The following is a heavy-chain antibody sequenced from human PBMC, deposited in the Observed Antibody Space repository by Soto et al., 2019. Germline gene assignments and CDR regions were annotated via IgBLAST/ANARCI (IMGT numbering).Heavy chain of an antibody. J-gene: IGHJ5*02. CDR3: AHSGGYCTDGVCYCWFDP. CDR2: IYWDDDK. D-gene: IGHD2-8*01. Sequence: SGPTLVNPTQTLTLNCTFSVFSLSTSGGSVGWIRQPPGKALEWLALIYWDDDKRYSPSLKSRLTITKDTSKNQVVLTMTNMDPVDTATYYCAHSGGYCTDGVCYCWFDPWGQGTLVTGSS. CDR1: VFSLSTSGGS. V-gene: IGHV2-5*02.